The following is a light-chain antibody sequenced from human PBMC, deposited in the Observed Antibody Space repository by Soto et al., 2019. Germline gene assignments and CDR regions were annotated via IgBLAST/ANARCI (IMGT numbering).Light chain of an antibody. Sequence: EIVLAQSPGTLSLAPGERATLSCRASQSVSNNYLAWYQQKPGQAPRLLIYGASTRATGIPARFSGSGSGTEFTLTISSLQSEDFAVYYCQQYGSSGTFGQGTKVDIK. J-gene: IGKJ1*01. CDR2: GAS. V-gene: IGKV3-20*01. CDR1: QSVSNNY. CDR3: QQYGSSGT.